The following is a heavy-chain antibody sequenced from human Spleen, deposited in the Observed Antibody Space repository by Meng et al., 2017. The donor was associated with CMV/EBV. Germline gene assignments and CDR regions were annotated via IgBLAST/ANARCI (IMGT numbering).Heavy chain of an antibody. CDR1: VFSLSASGMG. V-gene: IGHV2-5*02. CDR2: IYWDDDK. Sequence: SVFSLSASGMGLGWIRQPPGKALEWLALIYWDDDKRYSPSLKSRLTITKDTSKNQVVLTMTNMDPVDTATYYCAHRDYCSGGTCTFDYWGQGTLVTVSS. D-gene: IGHD2-15*01. CDR3: AHRDYCSGGTCTFDY. J-gene: IGHJ4*02.